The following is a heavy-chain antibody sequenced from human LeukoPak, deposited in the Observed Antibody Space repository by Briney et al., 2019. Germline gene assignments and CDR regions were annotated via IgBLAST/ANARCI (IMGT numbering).Heavy chain of an antibody. Sequence: ASVKVSCKASGYTFTSYGISWVRHAPGQGLEWMVWISAYNGNTNYAQKLQGRVTMTTDTSTSTAYMELRSLRSDDTAVYYCAREGYYYGSGANGGYYYYGMDVWGQGTTVTVSS. V-gene: IGHV1-18*01. CDR2: ISAYNGNT. J-gene: IGHJ6*02. CDR3: AREGYYYGSGANGGYYYYGMDV. D-gene: IGHD3-10*01. CDR1: GYTFTSYG.